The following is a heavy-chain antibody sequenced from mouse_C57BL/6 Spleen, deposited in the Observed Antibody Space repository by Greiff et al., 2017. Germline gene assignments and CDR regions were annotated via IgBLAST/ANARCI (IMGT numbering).Heavy chain of an antibody. Sequence: QVQLKQSGAELVKPGASVKISCKASGYAFSSYWMNWVKQRPGKGLEWIGQIYPGDGDTNYNGTFKGKATLTADKSSSTAYMHISSLTSEDSAVYFCARWGARNCKATQLLDYWGQGTTLTVSS. CDR3: ARWGARNCKATQLLDY. J-gene: IGHJ2*01. V-gene: IGHV1-80*01. D-gene: IGHD3-2*02. CDR1: GYAFSSYW. CDR2: IYPGDGDT.